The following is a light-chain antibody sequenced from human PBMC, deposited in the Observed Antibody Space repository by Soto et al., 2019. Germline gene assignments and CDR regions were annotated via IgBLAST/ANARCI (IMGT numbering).Light chain of an antibody. J-gene: IGKJ1*01. Sequence: EIVLTQSPGTLSLSPGERATLSCRASQSVSNSFLAWFQQKPGQAPRLLIYGASSRATGIPDRFSGSGSGTDFTLTISRLEPEDFAVYYCQQYVTSPKWTFGQGTKVEIK. CDR2: GAS. CDR3: QQYVTSPKWT. CDR1: QSVSNSF. V-gene: IGKV3-20*01.